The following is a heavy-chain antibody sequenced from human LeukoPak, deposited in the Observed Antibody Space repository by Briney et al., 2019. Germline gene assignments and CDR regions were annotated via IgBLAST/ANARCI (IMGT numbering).Heavy chain of an antibody. D-gene: IGHD3-3*01. CDR3: TRHYDFWSGYYTSDYYYYMDV. CDR2: IRSKANSYAT. Sequence: GGSLRLSCAASGFTFSGSAMHWVRQASGKGLEWVGSIRSKANSYATAYAASVKGRFTISRDGSKNTAYLQMNSLKTEDTAVYYCTRHYDFWSGYYTSDYYYYMDVWGKGTTVTVTS. V-gene: IGHV3-73*01. J-gene: IGHJ6*03. CDR1: GFTFSGSA.